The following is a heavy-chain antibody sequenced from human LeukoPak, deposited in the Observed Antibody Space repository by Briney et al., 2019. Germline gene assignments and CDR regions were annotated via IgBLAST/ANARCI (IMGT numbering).Heavy chain of an antibody. Sequence: SETLSLTCTVSGGSISSYYWSWIGQPPGKGLEWIGYIYYSGRTNYNPSLKSRVTISVDTSKNQFSLKLSSVTAADTAVYYCARVGDSSGYYFDYWGQGTLVTVSS. J-gene: IGHJ4*02. V-gene: IGHV4-59*01. CDR2: IYYSGRT. CDR3: ARVGDSSGYYFDY. CDR1: GGSISSYY. D-gene: IGHD3-22*01.